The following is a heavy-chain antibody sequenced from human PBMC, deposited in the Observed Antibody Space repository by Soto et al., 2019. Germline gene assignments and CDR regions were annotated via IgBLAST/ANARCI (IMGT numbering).Heavy chain of an antibody. CDR3: AKTGASSGYDYLPFDY. J-gene: IGHJ4*02. CDR2: ISGSGGST. V-gene: IGHV3-23*01. D-gene: IGHD5-12*01. CDR1: GFTFSSYA. Sequence: GGSLRLSCAASGFTFSSYAMSWVRQALGKGLEWVSAISGSGGSTYYADSVKGRFTISRDNSKNTLYLQMNSLRAEDTAVYYCAKTGASSGYDYLPFDYWGQGTLVTVSS.